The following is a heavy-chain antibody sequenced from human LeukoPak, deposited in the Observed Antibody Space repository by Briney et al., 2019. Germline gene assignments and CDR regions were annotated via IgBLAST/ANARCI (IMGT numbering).Heavy chain of an antibody. Sequence: GGSLRLSCAASGFTFSSYSMNGVRQAPGKGLEWVSYISSSSSTIYYADSVKGRFTISRDNAKNSLYLQMNSLRDEDTAVYYCARDRQWLVNYYYYYGMDVWGQGTTVTVSS. CDR3: ARDRQWLVNYYYYYGMDV. D-gene: IGHD6-19*01. J-gene: IGHJ6*02. V-gene: IGHV3-48*02. CDR1: GFTFSSYS. CDR2: ISSSSSTI.